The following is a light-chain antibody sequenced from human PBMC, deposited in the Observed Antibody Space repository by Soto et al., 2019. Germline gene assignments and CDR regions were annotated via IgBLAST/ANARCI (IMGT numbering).Light chain of an antibody. CDR1: SSDVGGYNY. CDR3: SSYAGSNNHVI. V-gene: IGLV2-14*01. Sequence: QSVLTQPASVSGSPGQSITISCTGTSSDVGGYNYVSWYQQYPGKAPKLIIYEVRNRPSGVSSRFSGSKSGNTASLTVSGLQAEDEATYYCSSYAGSNNHVIFGGGTKLTVL. J-gene: IGLJ2*01. CDR2: EVR.